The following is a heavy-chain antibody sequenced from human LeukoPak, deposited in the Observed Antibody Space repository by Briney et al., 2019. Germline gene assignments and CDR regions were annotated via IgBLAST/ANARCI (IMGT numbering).Heavy chain of an antibody. Sequence: PGGSLRLSCAASGFTFSSYAMHWVRQAPGKGLEWVAVISYDGSNKYYADSVKGRFTISRDNSKNTLYLQMNSLRAEDTAVYYCARDPGQWLAHDAFDIWGQGTMVTVSS. CDR2: ISYDGSNK. CDR3: ARDPGQWLAHDAFDI. J-gene: IGHJ3*02. V-gene: IGHV3-30-3*01. D-gene: IGHD6-19*01. CDR1: GFTFSSYA.